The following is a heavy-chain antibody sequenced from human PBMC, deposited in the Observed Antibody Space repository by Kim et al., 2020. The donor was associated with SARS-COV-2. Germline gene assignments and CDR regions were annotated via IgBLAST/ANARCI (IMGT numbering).Heavy chain of an antibody. J-gene: IGHJ4*02. CDR3: ARVGYCSGGSCPNLY. CDR2: ISSSSSYI. D-gene: IGHD2-15*01. CDR1: GFTFSSYS. Sequence: GGSLRLSCAASGFTFSSYSMNWVRQAPGKGLEWVSSISSSSSYIYYADSVKGRFTISRDNAKNSLYLQMNSLRAEDTAVYYCARVGYCSGGSCPNLYWGQGTLVTGCS. V-gene: IGHV3-21*01.